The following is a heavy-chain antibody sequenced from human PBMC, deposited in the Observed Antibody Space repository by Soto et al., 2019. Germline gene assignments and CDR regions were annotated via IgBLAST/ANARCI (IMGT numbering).Heavy chain of an antibody. CDR1: GGSFSNYI. D-gene: IGHD6-19*01. V-gene: IGHV1-69*13. Sequence: GVSVKVSCKASGGSFSNYIFAWVRQAPGQGLEWMGGTIPMFATAQYAQKLQGRVTITADESTSTVYMDLTSLTSDDTAVYYCARGLFGQQWLVGFDTWGQGTLVTVSS. J-gene: IGHJ4*02. CDR3: ARGLFGQQWLVGFDT. CDR2: TIPMFATA.